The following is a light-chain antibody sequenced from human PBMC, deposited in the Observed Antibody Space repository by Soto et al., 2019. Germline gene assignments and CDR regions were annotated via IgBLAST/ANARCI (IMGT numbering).Light chain of an antibody. J-gene: IGLJ2*01. CDR3: SSYADSDNLI. CDR2: EVN. V-gene: IGLV2-8*01. Sequence: QSVLTQPPSASGSPGQSVTISCTGTSNDGGDYDYVSWYQQHPGKAPKLMLYEVNKRPSGVPDRFSGSKSGYTASLTVSGLQAEDEADYYCSSYADSDNLIFGGGTKVTVL. CDR1: SNDGGDYDY.